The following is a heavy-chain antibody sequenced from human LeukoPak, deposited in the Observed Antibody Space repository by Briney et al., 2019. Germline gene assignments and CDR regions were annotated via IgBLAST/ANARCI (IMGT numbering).Heavy chain of an antibody. D-gene: IGHD6-13*01. CDR2: IYTSGST. Sequence: SQTLSLTCTVSGGSISSGSYYWSWIPQPAGKGLEWIGRIYTSGSTNYSPSLKSRVTISVDTSKNQFSLKLSSVTAADTAVYYCARRIAAAPMSWFYPWGQGTLVTVSS. CDR1: GGSISSGSYY. J-gene: IGHJ5*02. V-gene: IGHV4-61*02. CDR3: ARRIAAAPMSWFYP.